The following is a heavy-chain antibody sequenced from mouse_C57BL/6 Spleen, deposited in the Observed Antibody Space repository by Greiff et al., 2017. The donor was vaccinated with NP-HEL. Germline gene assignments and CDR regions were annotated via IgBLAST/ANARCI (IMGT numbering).Heavy chain of an antibody. D-gene: IGHD2-3*01. Sequence: QVQLQQPGAELVKPGASVKLSCKASGYTFTSYWMHWVKQRPGQGLEWIGMIHPNSGSTNYNEKFKSKATLTVDKSSSTAYMQLSSLTSEDSAVYYCARRHDPDGGYFDYWGQGTTLTVSS. CDR1: GYTFTSYW. CDR2: IHPNSGST. J-gene: IGHJ2*01. CDR3: ARRHDPDGGYFDY. V-gene: IGHV1-64*01.